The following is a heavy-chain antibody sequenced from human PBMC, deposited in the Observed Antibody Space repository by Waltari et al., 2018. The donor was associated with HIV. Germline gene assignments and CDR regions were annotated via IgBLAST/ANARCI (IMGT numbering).Heavy chain of an antibody. Sequence: QVHLQLWGAGLWKSSETLSLTCAVYGGSISGYFWIWVRQPPGSGLEWIGEINDRGTANYNPSLKSRVSMSVNTSKNQFSLSLTSVTAADTALYYCARVERASITYFDFWGQGTLVTVSS. J-gene: IGHJ4*02. CDR3: ARVERASITYFDF. CDR2: INDRGTA. CDR1: GGSISGYF. V-gene: IGHV4-34*02. D-gene: IGHD5-12*01.